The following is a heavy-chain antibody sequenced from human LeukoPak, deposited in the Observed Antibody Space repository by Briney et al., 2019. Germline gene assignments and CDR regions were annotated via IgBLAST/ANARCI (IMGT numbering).Heavy chain of an antibody. CDR3: AREGLGCSSTSCYTNYYYYYMDV. Sequence: SETLSLTCAVYGGSFSGYYWGWLRQPPGKGLEWIGSIYYSGSTYYNPSLKSRVTISVDTSKNQFSLKLSSVTAADTAVYYCAREGLGCSSTSCYTNYYYYYMDVWGKGTTVTVSS. CDR1: GGSFSGYY. V-gene: IGHV4-34*01. J-gene: IGHJ6*03. D-gene: IGHD2-2*02. CDR2: IYYSGST.